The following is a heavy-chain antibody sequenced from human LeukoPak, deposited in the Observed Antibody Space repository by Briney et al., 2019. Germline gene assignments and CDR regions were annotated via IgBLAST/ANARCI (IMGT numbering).Heavy chain of an antibody. J-gene: IGHJ4*02. CDR3: AGDVLRYFDWSFHPTH. CDR2: IYYSGST. CDR1: GGSFSGYY. V-gene: IGHV4-34*01. D-gene: IGHD3-9*01. Sequence: SETLSLTCAVYGGSFSGYYWGWIRQPPGKGPEWIGSIYYSGSTYYNPSLKSRVTISVDTSKNQFSLKLSSVTAADTAVYYCAGDVLRYFDWSFHPTHWGQGTLVTVSS.